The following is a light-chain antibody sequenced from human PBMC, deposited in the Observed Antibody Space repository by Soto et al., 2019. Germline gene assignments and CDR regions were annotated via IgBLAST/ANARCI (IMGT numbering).Light chain of an antibody. CDR2: DAS. V-gene: IGKV3-11*01. J-gene: IGKJ1*01. CDR1: QSVSNF. CDR3: QQRSNWPRT. Sequence: EIVLTQSPATLSFFPGERATLSCRASQSVSNFLAWYQQKPGQAPRLLISDASNRATGIPARFSGGGSGTDFTLTISSLEPEDFAVYYCQQRSNWPRTFGQGTKVEIK.